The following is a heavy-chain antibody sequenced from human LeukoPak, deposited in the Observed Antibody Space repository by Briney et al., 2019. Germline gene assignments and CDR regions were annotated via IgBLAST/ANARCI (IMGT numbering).Heavy chain of an antibody. CDR1: GGSFSGYY. D-gene: IGHD2-15*01. CDR3: ARVGRCSGGSFYGYYYYYGMDV. Sequence: SETLSLTCAVYGGSFSGYYWSWIRQPPGKGLEWIGEINHSGSTNYNPSLKSRVTISVDTSKNQFSLKLSSLTAADTAVYYCARVGRCSGGSFYGYYYYYGMDVWGKGTTVTVSS. V-gene: IGHV4-34*01. CDR2: INHSGST. J-gene: IGHJ6*04.